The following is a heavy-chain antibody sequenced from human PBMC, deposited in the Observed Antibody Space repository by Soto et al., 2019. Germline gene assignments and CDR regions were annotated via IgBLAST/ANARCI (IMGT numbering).Heavy chain of an antibody. CDR3: AYTDITIFGVVIIPVLDY. J-gene: IGHJ4*02. CDR1: GFSLSTSGVG. D-gene: IGHD3-3*01. V-gene: IGHV2-5*01. Sequence: SGPTLVNPTQTLTLTCTFSGFSLSTSGVGVGWIRQPPGKALEWLALIYRNDDKRYRPSLKSRLTITKDTYKNQIDLTMTNMNPVDTASYYCAYTDITIFGVVIIPVLDYWGQGTLVTVSS. CDR2: IYRNDDK.